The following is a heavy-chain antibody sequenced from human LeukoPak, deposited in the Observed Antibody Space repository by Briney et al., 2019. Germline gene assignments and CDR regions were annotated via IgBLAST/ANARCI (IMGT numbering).Heavy chain of an antibody. V-gene: IGHV3-23*01. CDR1: GFTFSSYA. J-gene: IGHJ5*02. CDR3: ARSENGDYVA. CDR2: ISGSGATT. D-gene: IGHD4-17*01. Sequence: GGSLRLSCAASGFTFSSYAMSWVRQAPGKGLEWVSTISGSGATTYFSDSVKGRFIISRDNSKNTLYLQMNSLRGEDTAVYYCARSENGDYVAWGQGALVTVYS.